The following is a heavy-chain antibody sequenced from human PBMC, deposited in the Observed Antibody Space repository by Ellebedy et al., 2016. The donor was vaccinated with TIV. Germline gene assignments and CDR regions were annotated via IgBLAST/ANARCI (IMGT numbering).Heavy chain of an antibody. D-gene: IGHD3-9*01. Sequence: SETLSLTCTVSGGSISSYYWSWIRQPPGKGLEWIGYIYYSGSTNYNPSLKSRVTISVDTSKNQFSLKLSSVTAADTAVYYCARAPRYFDRYNWFDPWGQGTLVTVSS. CDR2: IYYSGST. V-gene: IGHV4-59*01. CDR1: GGSISSYY. J-gene: IGHJ5*02. CDR3: ARAPRYFDRYNWFDP.